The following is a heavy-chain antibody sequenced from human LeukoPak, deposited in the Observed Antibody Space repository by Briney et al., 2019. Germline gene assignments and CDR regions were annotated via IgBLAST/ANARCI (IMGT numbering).Heavy chain of an antibody. CDR1: GGSTSSSSYY. Sequence: PSETLSLTCTVSGGSTSSSSYYWGWIRQPPGKGLEWIGSIYYSGSTYYNPSLKSRVTISVDTSKNQFSLKLSSVTAADTAVYYCARSAGWFGELLYSNWSDPWGQGTLVTVSS. D-gene: IGHD3-10*01. J-gene: IGHJ5*02. V-gene: IGHV4-39*01. CDR2: IYYSGST. CDR3: ARSAGWFGELLYSNWSDP.